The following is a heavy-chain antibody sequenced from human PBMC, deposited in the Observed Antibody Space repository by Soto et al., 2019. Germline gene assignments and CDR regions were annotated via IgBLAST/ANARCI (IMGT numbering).Heavy chain of an antibody. CDR1: GFTFSSYG. V-gene: IGHV3-33*01. D-gene: IGHD6-13*01. CDR3: ARDISSSWYYYYYGMDV. J-gene: IGHJ6*02. CDR2: TWYDGSNK. Sequence: PGGSLRLSCAASGFTFSSYGMHWVRQAPGKGLEWVAVTWYDGSNKYYADSVKGRFTISRDNSKNTLYLQMNSLRAEDTAVYYCARDISSSWYYYYYGMDVWGQGTTVTVSS.